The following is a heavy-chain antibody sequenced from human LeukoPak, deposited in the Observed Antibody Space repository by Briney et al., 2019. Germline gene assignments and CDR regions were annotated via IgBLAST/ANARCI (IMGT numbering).Heavy chain of an antibody. J-gene: IGHJ4*02. CDR2: IYTSGST. V-gene: IGHV4-4*07. CDR1: GDSISNFY. Sequence: SETLSLTCTVSGDSISNFYWSWIRQPAGKGLEWIGRIYTSGSTNYNPSLKSRVTMSVDTSKNQFSLKLSSVTAADTAVYYCARDVVAAPGTWDYWGQGTLVTVSS. D-gene: IGHD6-13*01. CDR3: ARDVVAAPGTWDY.